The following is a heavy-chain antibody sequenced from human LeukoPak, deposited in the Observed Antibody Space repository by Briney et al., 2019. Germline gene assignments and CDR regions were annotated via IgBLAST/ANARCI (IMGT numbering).Heavy chain of an antibody. Sequence: GGSLRLXCAASGFTFSSYGMHWVRQAPGKELELGAVIWYDGSNKYYADSVKGRFTISRDNSKSPLYLQMNSLRAEDTAVYYCAKDLQQLVSGNYYYYMDVWGKGTTVTVSS. CDR3: AKDLQQLVSGNYYYYMDV. CDR2: IWYDGSNK. D-gene: IGHD6-13*01. J-gene: IGHJ6*03. V-gene: IGHV3-33*06. CDR1: GFTFSSYG.